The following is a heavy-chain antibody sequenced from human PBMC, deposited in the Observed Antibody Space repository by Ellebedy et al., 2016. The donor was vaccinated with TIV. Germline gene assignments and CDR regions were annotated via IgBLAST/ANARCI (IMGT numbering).Heavy chain of an antibody. Sequence: MPSETLSLTCTVSGASFSSRSYYWGWIRQPPGKGLEWIGNIYYSGSTYYSPSLKSRVTISVDTSKNQFSLKLSSVTAAEPAVYYCARQVWAGYSGYGIYYFDYWGQGILVTVSS. V-gene: IGHV4-39*01. J-gene: IGHJ4*02. CDR1: GASFSSRSYY. CDR3: ARQVWAGYSGYGIYYFDY. D-gene: IGHD5-12*01. CDR2: IYYSGST.